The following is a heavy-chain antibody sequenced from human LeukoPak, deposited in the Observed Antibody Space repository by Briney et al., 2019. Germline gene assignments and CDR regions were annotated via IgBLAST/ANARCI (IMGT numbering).Heavy chain of an antibody. CDR2: INHSGST. D-gene: IGHD3-22*01. CDR1: GGSFSGYY. V-gene: IGHV4-34*01. J-gene: IGHJ4*02. CDR3: ARFEDYYDSSVVRRDY. Sequence: PSETLSLTCAVYGGSFSGYYWSWIRQPPGKGLEWIGEINHSGSTNYNPSLKSRVTISVDTSKNQFSLKLSSVTAADTAVYYCARFEDYYDSSVVRRDYWGQGTLVTVSS.